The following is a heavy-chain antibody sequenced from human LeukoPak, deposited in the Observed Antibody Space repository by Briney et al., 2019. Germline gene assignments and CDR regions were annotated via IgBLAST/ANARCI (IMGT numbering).Heavy chain of an antibody. V-gene: IGHV4-34*01. CDR3: ATLGYPLDY. Sequence: KPSETLSLTCAVYGGSFRGYYWSWIRQPPGKGLEWIGEINHSGSTNYNPSLKSRVTISVDTSKNQLSLKLSSVTAADTAVYYCATLGYPLDYWGQGTLVTVST. CDR1: GGSFRGYY. J-gene: IGHJ4*02. D-gene: IGHD2-15*01. CDR2: INHSGST.